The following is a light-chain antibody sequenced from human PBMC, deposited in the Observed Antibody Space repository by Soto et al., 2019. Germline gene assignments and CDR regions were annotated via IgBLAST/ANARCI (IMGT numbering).Light chain of an antibody. J-gene: IGLJ2*01. CDR2: QNS. CDR1: KLGDKY. CDR3: QAWDSSFVV. Sequence: SYELTQPPSVAVSPGQTASISCSGDKLGDKYVCWYQQKPGQSPVLVIYQNSKRPSGIPERFSGSNSGNTATLTISGTQAMDESDFYCQAWDSSFVVFGGGTQLTVL. V-gene: IGLV3-1*01.